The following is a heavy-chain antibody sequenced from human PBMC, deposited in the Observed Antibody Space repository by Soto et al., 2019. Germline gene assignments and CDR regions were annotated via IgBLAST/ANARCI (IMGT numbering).Heavy chain of an antibody. CDR3: ARSVVVPADIPPVIDY. Sequence: QVQLQESGPGLVKPSQTLSLTCTVSGGSISSGDYYWSWIRQPQGKGLEWIGYIYYSGSTYYNPSLKRRVTISVDTSKNQFSLMLSSVTAADTAVYYCARSVVVPADIPPVIDYWGQGTLVTVSS. V-gene: IGHV4-30-4*01. D-gene: IGHD2-2*01. CDR1: GGSISSGDYY. CDR2: IYYSGST. J-gene: IGHJ4*02.